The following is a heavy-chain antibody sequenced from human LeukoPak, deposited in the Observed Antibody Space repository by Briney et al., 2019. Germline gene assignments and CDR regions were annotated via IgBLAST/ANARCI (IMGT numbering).Heavy chain of an antibody. CDR1: GFTFSSYE. CDR3: ASLDYGDSKDDY. V-gene: IGHV3-48*03. CDR2: ISSSGSTI. D-gene: IGHD4-17*01. Sequence: GGSLRLSCAASGFTFSSYEMNWVRQAPGKGLEWVSYISSSGSTIYYADSVKGRFTISRDNAKNSLYLRMNSLIAAEPPFYYCASLDYGDSKDDYGGQRTLVTVS. J-gene: IGHJ4*02.